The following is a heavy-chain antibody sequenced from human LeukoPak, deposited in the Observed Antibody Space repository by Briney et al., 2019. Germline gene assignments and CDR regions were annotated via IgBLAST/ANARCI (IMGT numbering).Heavy chain of an antibody. CDR3: ARRRYSSSWYPLNWFDP. CDR1: GVSFSGYY. V-gene: IGHV4-34*01. Sequence: SETLSLTCAVYGVSFSGYYWSWIRQPPGKGLEWIGEINHSGSTNYNPSLKSRVTISVDTSKNQFSLKLSSVTAADTAVYYCARRRYSSSWYPLNWFDPWGQGTLVTVSS. J-gene: IGHJ5*02. D-gene: IGHD6-13*01. CDR2: INHSGST.